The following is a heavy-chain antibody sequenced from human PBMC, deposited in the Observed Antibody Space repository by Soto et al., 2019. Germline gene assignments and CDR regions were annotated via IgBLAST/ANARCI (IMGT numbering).Heavy chain of an antibody. CDR2: IDNRGRT. D-gene: IGHD5-12*01. Sequence: QVQIQQWCAGLVKPSETLSLTSAVHGGFFSTNCWMWIRQPPGKGLEWIGEIDNRGRTNYHPSLKSRVTVALDTSKSQVSLKLTSVTAADTAVYYCARKGVEATWGAINFWGHGTLVTVSS. J-gene: IGHJ4*01. CDR3: ARKGVEATWGAINF. V-gene: IGHV4-34*01. CDR1: GGFFSTNC.